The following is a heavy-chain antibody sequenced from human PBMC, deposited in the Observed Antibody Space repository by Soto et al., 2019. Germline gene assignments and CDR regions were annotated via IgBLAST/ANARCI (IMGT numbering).Heavy chain of an antibody. CDR3: ARTRSFTLGFYYDGMDV. D-gene: IGHD6-6*01. CDR1: GYSFASYW. V-gene: IGHV5-51*01. J-gene: IGHJ6*02. CDR2: IYPGDSDT. Sequence: GESLKICWQGSGYSFASYWIGWVRQMPGKDLGWMGIIYPGDSDTRYSPSFQGQVTISADKSLRTAYLQWTSLKASDTALYYCARTRSFTLGFYYDGMDVWGQGTTVTVSS.